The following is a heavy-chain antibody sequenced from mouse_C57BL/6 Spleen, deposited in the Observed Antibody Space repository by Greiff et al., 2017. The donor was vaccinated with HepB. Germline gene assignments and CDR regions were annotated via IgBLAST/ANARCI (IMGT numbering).Heavy chain of an antibody. J-gene: IGHJ1*03. V-gene: IGHV5-12*01. CDR2: ISNGGGST. Sequence: EVMLVESGGGLVQPGGSLKLSCAASGFTFSDYYMYWVRQTPEKRLEWVAYISNGGGSTYYPDTVKGRFTISRDNAKNTLYLQMSRLKSEDTAMYYCARQSYYGSSYGYFDVWGTGTTVTVSS. CDR3: ARQSYYGSSYGYFDV. CDR1: GFTFSDYY. D-gene: IGHD1-1*01.